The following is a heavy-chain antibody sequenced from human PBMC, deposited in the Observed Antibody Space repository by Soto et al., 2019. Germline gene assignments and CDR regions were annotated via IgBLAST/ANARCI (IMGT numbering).Heavy chain of an antibody. Sequence: EVQLVQSGGGLVQPGESLRLSCTSSGFALDLYDMNWVRQAPGKDLEWISHIASGGGRIYYAASVQGRFTISRDSAQNSLYLQMNSLRDEDMGLYYCAGERLLLFAPYDAFEMLGQGTGVAASS. CDR1: GFALDLYD. D-gene: IGHD2-15*01. CDR2: IASGGGRI. V-gene: IGHV3-48*03. CDR3: AGERLLLFAPYDAFEM. J-gene: IGHJ3*02.